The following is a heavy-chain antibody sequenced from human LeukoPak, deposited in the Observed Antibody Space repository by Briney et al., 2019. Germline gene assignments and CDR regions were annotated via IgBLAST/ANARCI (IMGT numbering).Heavy chain of an antibody. CDR3: AKDHRRQIQLWPDYFDY. J-gene: IGHJ4*02. Sequence: PGRSLRLSCAASGFTFSSYGMHWVRQAPGKVLEWVAVISYDGSNKYYADSVKGRFTISRDNSKNTLYLQMNSLRAEDTAVYYCAKDHRRQIQLWPDYFDYWGQGTLVTVSS. CDR2: ISYDGSNK. D-gene: IGHD5-18*01. CDR1: GFTFSSYG. V-gene: IGHV3-30*18.